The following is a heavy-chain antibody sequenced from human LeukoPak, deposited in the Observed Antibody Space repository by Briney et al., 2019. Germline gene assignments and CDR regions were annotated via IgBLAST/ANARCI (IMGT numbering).Heavy chain of an antibody. CDR3: AKQREYSSFDI. Sequence: GGSLGLSYSASVFTFSTYRVNCVSQAPGKGLEWVASTKEDGSEKYYVGSVGGRFTISRDNAKNSLFLQMNSLRAEDTAVDYCAKQREYSSFDIWGQGTMVTVSS. D-gene: IGHD2-15*01. V-gene: IGHV3-7*05. CDR2: TKEDGSEK. J-gene: IGHJ3*02. CDR1: VFTFSTYR.